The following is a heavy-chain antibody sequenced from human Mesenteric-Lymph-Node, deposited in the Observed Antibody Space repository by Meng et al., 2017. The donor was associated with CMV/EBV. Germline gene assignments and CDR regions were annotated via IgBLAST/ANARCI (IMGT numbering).Heavy chain of an antibody. CDR2: MSPYSGDT. J-gene: IGHJ5*01. V-gene: IGHV1-8*01. Sequence: SGKVSGYTITSYDINWVRQASGQGLEWLGWMSPYSGDTGYAQKFQGRVTLTRDTSISTAYMDLSSLTSEDTAVYYCARNPGGTGDFDSWGQGTLVTVSS. D-gene: IGHD1-1*01. CDR1: GYTITSYD. CDR3: ARNPGGTGDFDS.